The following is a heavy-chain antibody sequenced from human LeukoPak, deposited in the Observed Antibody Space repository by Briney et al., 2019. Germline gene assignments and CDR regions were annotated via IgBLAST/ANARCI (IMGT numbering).Heavy chain of an antibody. D-gene: IGHD6-19*01. CDR1: GGSFRGYY. V-gene: IGHV4-59*01. J-gene: IGHJ4*02. Sequence: SETLSLTCAVYGGSFRGYYWSWIRQPPGKGLEWIGYIHYSGSTNYNPSLKSRVTVSVDTSKNQFSLQLTSVTAADTAVYYCASSFLSSGWPIDYWGQGTPVTVSS. CDR3: ASSFLSSGWPIDY. CDR2: IHYSGST.